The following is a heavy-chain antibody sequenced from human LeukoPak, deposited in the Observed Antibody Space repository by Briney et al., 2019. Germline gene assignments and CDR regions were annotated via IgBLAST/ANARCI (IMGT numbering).Heavy chain of an antibody. CDR3: ARQYCSSTSCYSTDFDY. V-gene: IGHV5-51*01. CDR2: IYPGDSDT. CDR1: GYSFTSYW. Sequence: GESLKISCKGSGYSFTSYWIGWVRQMPGNRLEWMGVIYPGDSDTRYSPSFQGQVTISADKSISTAYLQWSSLKASDTAMYYCARQYCSSTSCYSTDFDYWGQGTLVTVSP. D-gene: IGHD2-2*01. J-gene: IGHJ4*02.